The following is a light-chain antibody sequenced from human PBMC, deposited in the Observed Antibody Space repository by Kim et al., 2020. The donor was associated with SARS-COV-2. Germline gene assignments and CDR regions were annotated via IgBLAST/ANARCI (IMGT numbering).Light chain of an antibody. CDR1: QSISSY. CDR3: QQSYSTPRT. CDR2: AAS. V-gene: IGKV1-39*01. Sequence: ASVGDRVTITCRASQSISSYLNSYQQKPGKSPKVLIYAASSLQSGVPSRFSGSGSGTDFTLTISSLQPEDFATYFCQQSYSTPRTFGPGTKVDIK. J-gene: IGKJ3*01.